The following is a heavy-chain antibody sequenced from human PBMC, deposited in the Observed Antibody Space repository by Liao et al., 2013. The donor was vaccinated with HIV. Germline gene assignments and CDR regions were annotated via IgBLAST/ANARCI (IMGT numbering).Heavy chain of an antibody. V-gene: IGHV4-4*07. Sequence: QVQLQESGPGLVKPSETLSLTCAVSGGSISSNYWSWIRQPAGKGLEWIGHIYSSGSTNYNPSLKSRVTMSLDPSQNQVSLRLSSVTAADTAIYYCARALSRDNYHDAFDVWGQGTMVTVSS. J-gene: IGHJ3*01. D-gene: IGHD3-22*01. CDR1: GGSISSNY. CDR3: ARALSRDNYHDAFDV. CDR2: IYSSGST.